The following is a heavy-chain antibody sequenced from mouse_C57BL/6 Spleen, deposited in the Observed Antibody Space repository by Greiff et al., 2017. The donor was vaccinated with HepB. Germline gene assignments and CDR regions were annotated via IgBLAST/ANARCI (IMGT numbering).Heavy chain of an antibody. CDR2: FYPGSGSI. V-gene: IGHV1-62-2*01. Sequence: QVHVKQSGAELVKPGASVKLSCKASGYTFTEYTIHWVKQRSGQGLEWIGWFYPGSGSIKYNEKFKDKATLTADKSSSTVYMELSRLTAEDSAVYFCGRHEAGDWDFDVWGTGTTVTVSS. CDR1: GYTFTEYT. J-gene: IGHJ1*03. CDR3: GRHEAGDWDFDV.